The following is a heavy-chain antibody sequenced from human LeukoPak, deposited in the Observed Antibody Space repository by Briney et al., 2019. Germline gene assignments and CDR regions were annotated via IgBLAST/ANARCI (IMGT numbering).Heavy chain of an antibody. V-gene: IGHV3-33*01. J-gene: IGHJ6*04. CDR2: IWYDGINK. Sequence: GRSLRLSCAASGFTFSSYGMHWVRQAPGKGLEWVAVIWYDGINKYYADSVKGRFTISRDNSKNTLYLQMNSLRAEDTAVYYCARDLGDTLRNYYYGMDVWGKGTTVTVSS. D-gene: IGHD2-2*02. CDR1: GFTFSSYG. CDR3: ARDLGDTLRNYYYGMDV.